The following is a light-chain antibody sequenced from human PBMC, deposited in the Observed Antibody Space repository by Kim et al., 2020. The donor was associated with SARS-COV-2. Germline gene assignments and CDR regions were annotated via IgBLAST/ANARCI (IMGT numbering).Light chain of an antibody. CDR3: QQYNSYSST. V-gene: IGKV1-5*03. Sequence: DIQMTQSPSTLYASVGDRVTITCRASQSISSWLAWYQQKPGKAPKLLIYKASSLESGVPSRFSGSGSGTEFTLTISSLQPDDFATYYCQQYNSYSSTFGQGTKLEI. J-gene: IGKJ2*02. CDR2: KAS. CDR1: QSISSW.